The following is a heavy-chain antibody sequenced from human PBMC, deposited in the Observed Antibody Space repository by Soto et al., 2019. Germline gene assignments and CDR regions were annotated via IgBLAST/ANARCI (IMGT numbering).Heavy chain of an antibody. J-gene: IGHJ4*02. V-gene: IGHV4-30-2*01. CDR2: IYHSGSA. Sequence: PSETLSLTCAVSGDSISNGGYSWSWIRQPPGKGLEWIGYIYHSGSASYNPSLKGRFTVSRDNAKNSLFLQMNSLRPEDTALYYCAKDMKWGGMTTIHYFDSWGQGTQVTVSS. D-gene: IGHD4-17*01. CDR3: AKDMKWGGMTTIHYFDS. CDR1: GDSISNGGYS.